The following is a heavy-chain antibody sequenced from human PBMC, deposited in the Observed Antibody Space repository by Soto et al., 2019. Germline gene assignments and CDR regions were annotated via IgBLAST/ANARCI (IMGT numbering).Heavy chain of an antibody. V-gene: IGHV4-30-4*01. CDR3: AVYYYDSSGYYTYFDY. CDR1: GGSISNGDYY. CDR2: IYYSGGT. D-gene: IGHD3-22*01. J-gene: IGHJ4*02. Sequence: SETLSLTCTVSGGSISNGDYYWGWLRQPPGKGLEWIGYIYYSGGTYYNPSLKSRVTIAGVTSKSQYSLKLSSVTAAGMAVYYCAVYYYDSSGYYTYFDYWGQGTLVTVSS.